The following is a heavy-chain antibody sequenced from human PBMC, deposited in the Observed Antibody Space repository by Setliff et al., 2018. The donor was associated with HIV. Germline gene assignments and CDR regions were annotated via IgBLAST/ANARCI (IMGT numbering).Heavy chain of an antibody. D-gene: IGHD6-19*01. J-gene: IGHJ5*02. CDR2: IYHSGST. CDR1: GGSISSSNW. CDR3: ARDGRTSSGWRYWFDP. Sequence: TSETLSLTCAVSGGSISSSNWWSWVRQPPGKGLEWIGEIYHSGSTNYNPSLKSRVTISVDKSKNQFSLKLSSVTAADTAVYYCARDGRTSSGWRYWFDPWGQGTLVTVSS. V-gene: IGHV4-4*02.